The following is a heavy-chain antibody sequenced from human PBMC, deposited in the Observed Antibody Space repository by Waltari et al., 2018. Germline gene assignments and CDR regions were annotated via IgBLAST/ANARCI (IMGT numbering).Heavy chain of an antibody. D-gene: IGHD3-9*01. V-gene: IGHV3-21*01. CDR3: AREVSSAIRAYDY. Sequence: EVQLVESGGGLVKPGGSLRLSCAASGFTFSRYSMNWVRQAPGKGLEWVSSISSSSSYIYYADSVKGRFTISRDNAKNSLYLQMNSLRAEDTAVYYCAREVSSAIRAYDYWGQGTLVTVSS. CDR2: ISSSSSYI. J-gene: IGHJ4*02. CDR1: GFTFSRYS.